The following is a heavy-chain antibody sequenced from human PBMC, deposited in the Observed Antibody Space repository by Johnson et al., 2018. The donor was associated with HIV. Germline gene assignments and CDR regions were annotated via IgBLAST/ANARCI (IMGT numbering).Heavy chain of an antibody. Sequence: VQLVESGGGLVQPGGSLRLSCAASGFPFSNYWMNWVRQAPGKGLEWVANIKQDGSEIYYVDSVKGRFTISRDNAKKSLHLQMNSLRAEDTAVYYCAKDFGTRPYYYDAFDIWGQGTMVTVSS. V-gene: IGHV3-7*03. CDR2: IKQDGSEI. J-gene: IGHJ3*02. CDR1: GFPFSNYW. D-gene: IGHD3-10*01. CDR3: AKDFGTRPYYYDAFDI.